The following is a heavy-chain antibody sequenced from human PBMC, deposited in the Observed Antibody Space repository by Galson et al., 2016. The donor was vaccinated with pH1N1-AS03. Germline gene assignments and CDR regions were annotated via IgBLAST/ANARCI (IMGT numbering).Heavy chain of an antibody. J-gene: IGHJ5*02. CDR1: GDSVSSNGAA. D-gene: IGHD6-19*01. CDR3: VRERGESSGWKTRWFDP. CDR2: TYYRSKWYN. Sequence: CAISGDSVSSNGAAWNWIRQSPSRGLEWLGRTYYRSKWYNDYAVSVKGRITIYADTSRNQFSLQLNSVIPEDTAVYYCVRERGESSGWKTRWFDPWGQGTLVAVSP. V-gene: IGHV6-1*01.